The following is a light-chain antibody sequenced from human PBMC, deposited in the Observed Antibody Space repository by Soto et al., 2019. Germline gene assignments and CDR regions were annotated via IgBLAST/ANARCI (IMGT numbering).Light chain of an antibody. V-gene: IGKV3-20*01. CDR2: GAS. CDR3: QPYGSSPKT. CDR1: QSVSSSY. Sequence: EIVLTQSPGTLSLSPGERATLSCRASQSVSSSYLGWYQQKPGQAPRLLIYGASSRATGIPDRFSGSWSGTDFTLTISRLEPENSAVYSCQPYGSSPKTFAQWTKVASK. J-gene: IGKJ1*01.